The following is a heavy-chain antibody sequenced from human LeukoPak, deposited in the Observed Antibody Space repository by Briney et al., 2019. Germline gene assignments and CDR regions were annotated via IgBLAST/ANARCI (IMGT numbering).Heavy chain of an antibody. Sequence: SETLSLTCTVSGGSISSGNDYWTWIRQPPGKGLEWVGYIYSSGTTYYNPSVQSRLDISIDTSKNQFSLKLSSVTAADTAVYYCARDPTYHTAMSWGQGTLVTVSS. CDR2: IYSSGTT. CDR1: GGSISSGNDY. D-gene: IGHD5-18*01. V-gene: IGHV4-30-4*01. J-gene: IGHJ5*02. CDR3: ARDPTYHTAMS.